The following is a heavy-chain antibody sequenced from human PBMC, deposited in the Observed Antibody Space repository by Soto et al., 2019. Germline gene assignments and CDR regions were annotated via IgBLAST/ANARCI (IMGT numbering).Heavy chain of an antibody. J-gene: IGHJ5*01. Sequence: PGGSLRLSCAASGFSFSSHDMSWVRQAPGKGLEWVSSISGSGGGTYYADSVKGRFIISRDNSKNTLDLQMNSLRVEDTAVYYCAKGWCDSWGQGTLVTVSS. CDR2: ISGSGGGT. V-gene: IGHV3-23*01. CDR3: AKGWCDS. CDR1: GFSFSSHD.